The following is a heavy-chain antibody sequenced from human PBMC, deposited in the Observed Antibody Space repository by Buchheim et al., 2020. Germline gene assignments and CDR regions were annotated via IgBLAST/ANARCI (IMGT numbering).Heavy chain of an antibody. CDR2: ISGSGGST. V-gene: IGHV3-23*01. D-gene: IGHD2-2*01. J-gene: IGHJ6*03. CDR3: AKDPGEYCSSTSCSRYYYYYMDV. Sequence: EVQLLESGGGLVQPGGSLRLSCAASGFTFSSYAMSWVRQAPGKGLEWVSAISGSGGSTYYADSVKGRFTISRDNSKNTLYLQMNSLRAEDTAVYYCAKDPGEYCSSTSCSRYYYYYMDVWGKGTT. CDR1: GFTFSSYA.